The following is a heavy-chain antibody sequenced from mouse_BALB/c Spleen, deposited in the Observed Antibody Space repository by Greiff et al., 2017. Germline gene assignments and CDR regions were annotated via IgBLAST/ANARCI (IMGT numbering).Heavy chain of an antibody. CDR2: IWAGGST. J-gene: IGHJ3*01. D-gene: IGHD2-4*01. V-gene: IGHV2-9*02. CDR3: ARERTMITLAY. CDR1: GFSLTSYG. Sequence: VMLVESGPGLVAPSQSLSITCTVSGFSLTSYGVHWVRQPPGKGLEWLGVIWAGGSTNYNSALMSRLSISKDNSKSQVFLKMNSLQTDDTAMYYCARERTMITLAYWGQGTLVTVSA.